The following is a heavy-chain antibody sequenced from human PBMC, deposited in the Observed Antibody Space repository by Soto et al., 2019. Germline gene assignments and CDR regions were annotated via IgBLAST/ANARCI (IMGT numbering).Heavy chain of an antibody. V-gene: IGHV3-30-3*01. CDR2: ISYDGSNK. D-gene: IGHD2-21*02. CDR3: ARTPAGHIVVVTTYAFDI. J-gene: IGHJ3*02. Sequence: QVQLVESGGGVVQPGRSLRLSCAASGFTFSSYAMHWVRQAPGKGLEWVAVISYDGSNKYYADSVKGRFTISRDNSKNTLYLQMNSLRAEDTAVYYCARTPAGHIVVVTTYAFDIWGQGTMVTVSS. CDR1: GFTFSSYA.